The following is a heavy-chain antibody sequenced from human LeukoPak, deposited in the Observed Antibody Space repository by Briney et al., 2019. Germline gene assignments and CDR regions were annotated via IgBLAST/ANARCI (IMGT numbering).Heavy chain of an antibody. J-gene: IGHJ3*01. V-gene: IGHV3-30*01. D-gene: IGHD1-7*01. Sequence: GRSLRLSCAASGFTLSSFAILWVSQAPGKGREWVAVISDDGSNTYYAYCVKGRFTIPRDNSKNAVYLQLNNLRAEDTAVYYCAKDQRLSTWNYGDAPDCWGQGTMVFVSS. CDR1: GFTLSSFA. CDR3: AKDQRLSTWNYGDAPDC. CDR2: ISDDGSNT.